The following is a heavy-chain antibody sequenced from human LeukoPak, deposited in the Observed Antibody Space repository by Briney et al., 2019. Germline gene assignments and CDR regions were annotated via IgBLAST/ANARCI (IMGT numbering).Heavy chain of an antibody. J-gene: IGHJ4*02. CDR1: GGSISTFY. CDR3: ARITVGQIVDY. D-gene: IGHD1-14*01. CDR2: IFTSGST. V-gene: IGHV4-4*07. Sequence: SETLSLTCTVSGGSISTFYWSWIRQPAGKGLEWIGRIFTSGSTNYNPSLKSRVTMSLDTSKNQFSLKLSSVTAVDTAVYYCARITVGQIVDYWGQGTLVTVSS.